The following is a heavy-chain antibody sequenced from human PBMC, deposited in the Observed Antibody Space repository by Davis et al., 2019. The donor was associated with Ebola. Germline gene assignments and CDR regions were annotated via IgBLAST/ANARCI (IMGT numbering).Heavy chain of an antibody. CDR2: IKQDGSEK. J-gene: IGHJ5*02. D-gene: IGHD2-2*01. V-gene: IGHV3-7*01. CDR3: ARGFCSSTSCYGNWFDP. Sequence: PGGSLRLSCAASGFTFSNFWMNWVRQAPGKGLEWVANIKQDGSEKHYVDSVKGRFTISRDNAKNSLYLQMSSLRAEDTAVYYCARGFCSSTSCYGNWFDPWGRGTLVTVSS. CDR1: GFTFSNFW.